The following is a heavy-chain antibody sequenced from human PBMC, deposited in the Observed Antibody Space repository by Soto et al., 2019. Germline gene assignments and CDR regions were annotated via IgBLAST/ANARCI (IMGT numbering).Heavy chain of an antibody. V-gene: IGHV1-3*01. J-gene: IGHJ4*02. D-gene: IGHD6-19*01. Sequence: VASVKVSCKASGYTFTSYAMQWVRQAPGQRLEWMGWINAGNGNTKYSQKFQGRVTITSDTSGSTDYMELGSLRSEDTAVYYCARDLGGWTDYWGQGTLVTVSS. CDR1: GYTFTSYA. CDR3: ARDLGGWTDY. CDR2: INAGNGNT.